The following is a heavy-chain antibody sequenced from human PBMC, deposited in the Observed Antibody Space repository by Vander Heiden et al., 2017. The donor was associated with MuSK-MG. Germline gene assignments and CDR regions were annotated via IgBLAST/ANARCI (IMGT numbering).Heavy chain of an antibody. CDR2: INPNSGGT. Sequence: QVQLVQSGAEVKKPGASVKVSCKASGYTFTGYYMHWVRQAPGQGLEWMGRINPNSGGTNYAQKVQGRVTMTRDTSISTAYMELSRLRSDDTAVYYCARVLYPYYYYYMDVWGKGTTVTVSS. CDR1: GYTFTGYY. J-gene: IGHJ6*03. D-gene: IGHD2-2*01. V-gene: IGHV1-2*06. CDR3: ARVLYPYYYYYMDV.